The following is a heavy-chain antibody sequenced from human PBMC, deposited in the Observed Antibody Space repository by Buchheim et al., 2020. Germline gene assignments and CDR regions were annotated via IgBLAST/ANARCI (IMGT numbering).Heavy chain of an antibody. D-gene: IGHD2-2*01. J-gene: IGHJ4*02. CDR2: ISRDGNT. V-gene: IGHV3-23*01. Sequence: EVQMLESGGGLAQPGGSLRLSCAASGFTFTNYAMSWVRQAPGKGLEWVSTISRDGNTYYADPVKGRFTVSRDNSKKKPYLPLNSLRAEDTALYYCGTRDTSGYYNFWGQGSL. CDR1: GFTFTNYA. CDR3: GTRDTSGYYNF.